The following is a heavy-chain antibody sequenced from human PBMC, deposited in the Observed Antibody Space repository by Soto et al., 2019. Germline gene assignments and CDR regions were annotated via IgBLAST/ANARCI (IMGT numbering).Heavy chain of an antibody. Sequence: QVQLVQSGAEVKKPGASVKVSCKASGYTFTTYSITWMRQAPGQGLEWMGWINAFNGNTNYAQKFQGRVTMTTDTSTSKVNMALRSLRSDDTAVYYCARDWDNSGWGGGRGMDVWGQGTTVIVSS. D-gene: IGHD6-19*01. J-gene: IGHJ6*02. V-gene: IGHV1-18*01. CDR3: ARDWDNSGWGGGRGMDV. CDR2: INAFNGNT. CDR1: GYTFTTYS.